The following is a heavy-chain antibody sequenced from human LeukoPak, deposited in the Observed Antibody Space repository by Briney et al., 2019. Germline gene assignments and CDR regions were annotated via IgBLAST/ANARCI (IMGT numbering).Heavy chain of an antibody. Sequence: PGGSLRLSCAASGFTFSSYSMNWVRQAPGKGLEWVSSISSSSSYIYYADSVKGRFTISRDNAKNSLYLQMNSLRAEDTAVYYCARGGAYAGPFDYWGQGTLVTVSS. V-gene: IGHV3-21*01. CDR2: ISSSSSYI. D-gene: IGHD2-2*01. CDR1: GFTFSSYS. CDR3: ARGGAYAGPFDY. J-gene: IGHJ4*02.